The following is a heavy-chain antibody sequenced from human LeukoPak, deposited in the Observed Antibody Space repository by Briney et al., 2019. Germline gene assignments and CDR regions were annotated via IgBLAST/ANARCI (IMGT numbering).Heavy chain of an antibody. J-gene: IGHJ4*02. CDR1: GGSFSGYY. Sequence: SETLSLTCAVYGGSFSGYYWSWIRQPPGKGLEWIGEINHSGSTNYNPSLKSRVTISVDTSKNQLSLKLSSVTAADTAVYYCARGLAPRTAMVYFDYWGQGTLVTVSS. D-gene: IGHD5-18*01. CDR2: INHSGST. V-gene: IGHV4-34*01. CDR3: ARGLAPRTAMVYFDY.